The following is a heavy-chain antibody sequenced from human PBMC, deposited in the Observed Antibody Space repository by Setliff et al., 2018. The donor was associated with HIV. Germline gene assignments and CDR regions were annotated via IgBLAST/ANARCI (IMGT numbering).Heavy chain of an antibody. CDR2: IYHSGST. D-gene: IGHD3-10*01. CDR1: GGSISSGYY. CDR3: ARESSGSERIYYYYYGMDV. Sequence: SETLSLTCAVSGGSISSGYYWGWIRQPPGKGLEWIGSIYHSGSTYYNPSLKSRVTISVDTSKNQFSLKLSSVTAADTAVYYCARESSGSERIYYYYYGMDVWGQGTTVTVSS. V-gene: IGHV4-38-2*02. J-gene: IGHJ6*02.